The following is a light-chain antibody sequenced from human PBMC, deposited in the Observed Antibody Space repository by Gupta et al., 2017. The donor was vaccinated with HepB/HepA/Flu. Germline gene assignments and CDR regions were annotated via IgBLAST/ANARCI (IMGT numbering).Light chain of an antibody. CDR2: WAS. Sequence: DIVMTQSPDSLAVSLGERATINCRSSQSIFYSSTNKNYLAWYQQKPGQPPKLLMYWASTRESGVPDRFSGSGSGTDFTLTINSLQAEDVAVYYCQQYFSTDPPSFGGGTKVEI. J-gene: IGKJ4*01. CDR3: QQYFSTDPPS. V-gene: IGKV4-1*01. CDR1: QSIFYSSTNKNY.